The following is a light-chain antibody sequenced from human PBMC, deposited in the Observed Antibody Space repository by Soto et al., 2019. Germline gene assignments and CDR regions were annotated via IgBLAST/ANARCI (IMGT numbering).Light chain of an antibody. CDR2: DAS. Sequence: EMVLTQSPATLSLSPGERATLSYRASQSVSSYLAWYQQKPGQAPRLLIYDASNRATGIPARFSGSGSGTGFTLTISSLEPEDFAVYYCQQRSNWPPWTFGQGTKVEIK. V-gene: IGKV3-11*01. CDR3: QQRSNWPPWT. J-gene: IGKJ1*01. CDR1: QSVSSY.